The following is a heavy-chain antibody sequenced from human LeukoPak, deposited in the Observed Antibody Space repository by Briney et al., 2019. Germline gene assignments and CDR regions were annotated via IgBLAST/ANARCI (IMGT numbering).Heavy chain of an antibody. V-gene: IGHV1-2*02. CDR1: GYIFSDYY. Sequence: GASVKVSCKASGYIFSDYYLNWVRQAPGQGLEWMGWMNPNSGGTNYAQKFQGRITMTGDTSTAYLELSRLRSDDTAVYYCARDLGSTVIVGGDAFDLWGKGTMVTVSS. CDR3: ARDLGSTVIVGGDAFDL. D-gene: IGHD2/OR15-2a*01. CDR2: MNPNSGGT. J-gene: IGHJ3*01.